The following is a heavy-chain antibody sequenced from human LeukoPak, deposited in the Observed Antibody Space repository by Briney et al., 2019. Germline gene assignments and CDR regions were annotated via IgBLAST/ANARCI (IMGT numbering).Heavy chain of an antibody. CDR2: ISSSSSYI. J-gene: IGHJ4*02. V-gene: IGHV3-21*01. CDR3: AREGRQRYYYGSGSYSYDY. Sequence: PGGSLRLSCAASGFTFSSYRMNWVRQAPGKGLEWVSSISSSSSYIYYADSVKGRFTISRDNAKNSLYLQMNSPRAEDTAVYYCAREGRQRYYYGSGSYSYDYWGQGTLVTVSS. CDR1: GFTFSSYR. D-gene: IGHD3-10*01.